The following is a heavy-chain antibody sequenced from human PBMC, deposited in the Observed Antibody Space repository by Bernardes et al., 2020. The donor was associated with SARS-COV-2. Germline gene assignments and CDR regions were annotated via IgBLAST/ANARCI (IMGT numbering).Heavy chain of an antibody. J-gene: IGHJ4*03. Sequence: SETLSLTCGVYGGSFSGYYWTWIRQAPGKGLEWIGEINHSGGTNYNPSLKSRVTISLDAAKLQFSLELISVTAADTAVYFCARGSQSRIVVVPAATIHFDYWGKGTTVTVSS. CDR2: INHSGGT. CDR3: ARGSQSRIVVVPAATIHFDY. D-gene: IGHD2-2*01. CDR1: GGSFSGYY. V-gene: IGHV4-34*01.